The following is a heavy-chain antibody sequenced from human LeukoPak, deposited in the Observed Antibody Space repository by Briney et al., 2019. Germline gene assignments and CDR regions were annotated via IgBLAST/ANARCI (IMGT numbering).Heavy chain of an antibody. CDR3: ARDGDYYGSGSPIRGFDP. Sequence: GASVKVSCKASGYTFTSYGISWARQAPGQGLEWMGWISAYNGNTNYAQKLQGRVTMTTDTSTSTAYMELRSLRSDDTAVYYCARDGDYYGSGSPIRGFDPWGQGTLVTVSS. CDR2: ISAYNGNT. J-gene: IGHJ5*02. CDR1: GYTFTSYG. V-gene: IGHV1-18*04. D-gene: IGHD3-10*01.